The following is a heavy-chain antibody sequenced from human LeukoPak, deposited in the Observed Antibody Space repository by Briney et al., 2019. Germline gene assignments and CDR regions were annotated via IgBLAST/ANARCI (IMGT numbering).Heavy chain of an antibody. D-gene: IGHD2-2*02. Sequence: PSETLSLTCTVSGGSISSYYWSWIRQPPGKGPEWIGYIYYSGSTNYNPSLKSRVTISVDTSKNQFSLKLSSVTAADTAVYYCARFPPYCSSTSCYRRYYYGMDVWGQGTTVTVSS. CDR2: IYYSGST. V-gene: IGHV4-59*01. J-gene: IGHJ6*02. CDR3: ARFPPYCSSTSCYRRYYYGMDV. CDR1: GGSISSYY.